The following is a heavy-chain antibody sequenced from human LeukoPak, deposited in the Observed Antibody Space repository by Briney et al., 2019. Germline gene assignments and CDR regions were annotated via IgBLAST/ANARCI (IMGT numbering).Heavy chain of an antibody. J-gene: IGHJ4*02. CDR1: GFTFSDYW. CDR2: ISGSGGST. V-gene: IGHV3-23*01. Sequence: GGSLRLSCAASGFTFSDYWMHWVRQAPGKGLEWVSAISGSGGSTYYADSVKGRFTISRDNSKNTLYLQMNSLRAEDTAVYYCAKDPRGYSYGYWSGPYFDYWGQGTLVTVSS. D-gene: IGHD5-18*01. CDR3: AKDPRGYSYGYWSGPYFDY.